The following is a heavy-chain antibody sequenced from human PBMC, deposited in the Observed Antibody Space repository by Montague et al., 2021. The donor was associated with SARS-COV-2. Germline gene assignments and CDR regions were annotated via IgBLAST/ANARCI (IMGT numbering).Heavy chain of an antibody. CDR1: GGSISSYF. CDR3: AREFRFGMDV. Sequence: SETLSLTCTVFGGSISSYFWNWIRQPAGKGLEWIGRFETSGSTNYNSSLKSRVTMSIDTSKNQFSLKLTSVTAADTAFYYCAREFRFGMDVWGHGTTVTVSS. J-gene: IGHJ6*02. V-gene: IGHV4-4*07. CDR2: FETSGST.